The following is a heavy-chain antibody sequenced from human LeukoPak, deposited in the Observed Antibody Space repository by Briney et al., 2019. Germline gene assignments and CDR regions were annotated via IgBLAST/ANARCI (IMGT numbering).Heavy chain of an antibody. CDR1: GFTFSSYA. D-gene: IGHD3-16*01. Sequence: GGSLRLSCAASGFTFSSYAMHWVRQAPGKGLEWVAVISYDGSNKYYADSVKGRFTISRDNSKNTLYLQMNSLSAEDTAVYYCAREAHLGAFDISGQGTMVTVSS. J-gene: IGHJ3*02. CDR3: AREAHLGAFDI. CDR2: ISYDGSNK. V-gene: IGHV3-30-3*01.